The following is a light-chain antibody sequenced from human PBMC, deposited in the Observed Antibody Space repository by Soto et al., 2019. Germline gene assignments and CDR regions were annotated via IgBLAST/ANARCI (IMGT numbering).Light chain of an antibody. Sequence: AIQMTQSPSSLSASVGDRVTITCRASQDIRNALGWYQQKPGKAPKVLIYAASSLQSGVPSRFSGRGSGTDFTLTISSLQPEDFATYYCLQDYNYPRTFGQGTKVDI. CDR1: QDIRNA. J-gene: IGKJ1*01. V-gene: IGKV1-6*01. CDR2: AAS. CDR3: LQDYNYPRT.